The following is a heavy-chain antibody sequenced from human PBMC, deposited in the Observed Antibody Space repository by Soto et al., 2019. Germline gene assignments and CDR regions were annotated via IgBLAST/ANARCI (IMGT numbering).Heavy chain of an antibody. Sequence: QVQLVQSGAEVKKPGASVKVSCKASGYTFTNFGISWVRQAPGQGLEWMGWISAYNGNTNYAQNFQGRVTMTTDTYRSTASMELWSLRSADTAVCYCARGGTQTDYWGQATPVTVSS. D-gene: IGHD3-16*01. CDR2: ISAYNGNT. V-gene: IGHV1-18*01. J-gene: IGHJ4*02. CDR3: ARGGTQTDY. CDR1: GYTFTNFG.